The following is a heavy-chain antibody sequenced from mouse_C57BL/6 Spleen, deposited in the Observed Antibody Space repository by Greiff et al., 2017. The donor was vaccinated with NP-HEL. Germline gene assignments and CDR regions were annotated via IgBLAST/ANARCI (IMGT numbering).Heavy chain of an antibody. CDR1: GYTFTDYE. CDR2: IDPETGGT. Sequence: LVESGAELVRPGASVTLSCKASGYTFTDYEMHWVKQTPVHGLEWIGAIDPETGGTAYNQKFKGKAILTADKSSSTAYMELRSLTSEDSAVYYCTKQLRLWFAYWGQGTLVTVSA. CDR3: TKQLRLWFAY. D-gene: IGHD3-2*02. J-gene: IGHJ3*01. V-gene: IGHV1-15*01.